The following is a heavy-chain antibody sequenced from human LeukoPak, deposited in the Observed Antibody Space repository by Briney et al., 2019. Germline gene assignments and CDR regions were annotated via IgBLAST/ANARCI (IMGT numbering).Heavy chain of an antibody. Sequence: GGSLRLSCAASGFTFSSYGMSWVRQAPGKGLEWVSSISSSSSYIYYADSVKGRFTISRDNAKNSLYLQMDSLRAEDTAVYYCAKDLLSYYGSGSSFDYWGQGTLVTVSS. CDR3: AKDLLSYYGSGSSFDY. CDR1: GFTFSSYG. CDR2: ISSSSSYI. V-gene: IGHV3-21*01. D-gene: IGHD3-10*01. J-gene: IGHJ4*02.